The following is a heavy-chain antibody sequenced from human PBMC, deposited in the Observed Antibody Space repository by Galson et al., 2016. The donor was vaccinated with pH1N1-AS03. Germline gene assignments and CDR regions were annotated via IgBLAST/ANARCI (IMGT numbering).Heavy chain of an antibody. J-gene: IGHJ5*02. D-gene: IGHD2-2*01. CDR2: IKQDGSEK. CDR3: ARSPGYQLLPPFDP. CDR1: GFTFSSYW. V-gene: IGHV3-7*03. Sequence: SLRLSCAASGFTFSSYWMSWVRQAPGKGLEWVANIKQDGSEKYYVDSVKGRFTISRDNAKNSMYLQMNSLRAEDTAVYYCARSPGYQLLPPFDPWDQGTLVTVSS.